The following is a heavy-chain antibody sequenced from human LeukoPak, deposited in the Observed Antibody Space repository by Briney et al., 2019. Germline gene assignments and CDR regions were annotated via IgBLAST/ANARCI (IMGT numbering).Heavy chain of an antibody. CDR2: IYYSGST. Sequence: SETLSLTRTVSGGSISSSSYYWGWIRQPPGKGLEWIGSIYYSGSTYYNPSLKSRVTISVDTSKNQFSLKLSSVTAADTAVYYCARLWDIVVVPAASLADYWGQGTLVTVSS. CDR3: ARLWDIVVVPAASLADY. V-gene: IGHV4-39*01. D-gene: IGHD2-2*01. J-gene: IGHJ4*02. CDR1: GGSISSSSYY.